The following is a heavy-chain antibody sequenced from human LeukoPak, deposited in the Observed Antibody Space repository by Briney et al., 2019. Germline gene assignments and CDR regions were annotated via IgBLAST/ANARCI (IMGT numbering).Heavy chain of an antibody. Sequence: GGSLRLSCATSGFSFYNAWMNWVRQAPGKGLEWVGRIRSDSDGGTIDYAAPVKGRFTLSRDDSKDTLYLQMNSLQTEDTAVYYCATDFYDSTWGQGTLVTVSS. V-gene: IGHV3-15*07. D-gene: IGHD3-22*01. CDR2: IRSDSDGGTI. J-gene: IGHJ5*02. CDR1: GFSFYNAW. CDR3: ATDFYDST.